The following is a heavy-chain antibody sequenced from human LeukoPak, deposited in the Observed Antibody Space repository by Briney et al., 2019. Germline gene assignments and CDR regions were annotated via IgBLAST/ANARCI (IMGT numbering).Heavy chain of an antibody. J-gene: IGHJ4*02. V-gene: IGHV3-30-3*01. CDR3: ARTDISGWSRPLDC. CDR2: ISSDGSNK. CDR1: GFTYSRYA. D-gene: IGHD6-19*01. Sequence: GGSLRLSCAASGFTYSRYALHWVRQAPGKGLGWVAVISSDGSNKYYAGSVEGRFTISRDNYNNTLLLQMNSLRAEDTAVYYCARTDISGWSRPLDCWGQGTLVTVSS.